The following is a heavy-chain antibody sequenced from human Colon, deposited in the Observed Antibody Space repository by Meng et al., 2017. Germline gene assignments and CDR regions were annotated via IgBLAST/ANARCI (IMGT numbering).Heavy chain of an antibody. V-gene: IGHV3-23*01. CDR3: ARGPTGLYSSDY. D-gene: IGHD3-22*01. CDR1: GFTFGSYA. CDR2: ISGRGGST. J-gene: IGHJ4*02. Sequence: GGSLRLSCAGSGFTFGSYAMSWVRQTPGKGLEWVSTISGRGGSTYYPDSVKGRFTISRDNAKNTVFLQMNSLRGEDTAVYYCARGPTGLYSSDYWGQGTLVTVSS.